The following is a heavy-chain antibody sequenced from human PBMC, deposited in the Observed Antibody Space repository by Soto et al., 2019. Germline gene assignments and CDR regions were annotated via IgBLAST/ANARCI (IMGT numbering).Heavy chain of an antibody. D-gene: IGHD3-3*01. J-gene: IGHJ4*02. V-gene: IGHV3-74*01. CDR1: GFTFSSFW. CDR3: VRNRGTVLRDGVDY. CDR2: ISGDGNNA. Sequence: EVQLVESGGGLVQPGGSLRLSCAASGFTFSSFWMHWVRQGPGKGLVWVSRISGDGNNAVYADSVKGRFTVSSDNAKNTLDLQMNSLRTDDTALYYCVRNRGTVLRDGVDYWGPGILVTVSS.